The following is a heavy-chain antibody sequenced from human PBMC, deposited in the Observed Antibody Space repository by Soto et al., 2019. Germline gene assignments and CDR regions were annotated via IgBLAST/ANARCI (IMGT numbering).Heavy chain of an antibody. J-gene: IGHJ5*02. V-gene: IGHV6-1*01. CDR2: TYYRSKWYN. CDR3: ARLYCSSTSCYGYNWFDP. Sequence: PSQTLSLTCAISGDSVSINSAAWNWIRQSPSRGLEWLGRTYYRSKWYNDYAVSVKSRITINPDTSKNQFSLQLNSVTPEDTAVYYCARLYCSSTSCYGYNWFDPWGQGTLVTVSS. D-gene: IGHD2-2*01. CDR1: GDSVSINSAA.